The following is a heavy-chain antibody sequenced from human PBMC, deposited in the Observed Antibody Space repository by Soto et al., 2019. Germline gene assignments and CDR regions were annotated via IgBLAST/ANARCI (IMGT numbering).Heavy chain of an antibody. D-gene: IGHD2-2*01. CDR2: ISSNGGST. CDR1: GFTFSTYN. CDR3: ARVPSFCSSTSCYDWGYYYMDG. V-gene: IGHV3-64*01. J-gene: IGHJ6*03. Sequence: GGSLRLSCAASGFTFSTYNMHWVRQAPGKGLQYVSAISSNGGSTYYANSVKGRFTISRDNSKNTLYLQMGSLRAEDMAVYYCARVPSFCSSTSCYDWGYYYMDGWGKGTKVTVSS.